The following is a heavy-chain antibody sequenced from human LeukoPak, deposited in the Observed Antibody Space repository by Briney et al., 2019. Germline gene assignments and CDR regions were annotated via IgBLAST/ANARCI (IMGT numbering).Heavy chain of an antibody. CDR3: ARRPNRYTGYYYYMDV. D-gene: IGHD1-14*01. CDR1: GGSISSINW. J-gene: IGHJ6*03. CDR2: IYHNGST. Sequence: SETLSLTRAVSGGSISSINWWSWVRQPPGKGLEWIGEIYHNGSTNYNPSLKSRVTISVDKSKNQFSLKVSSVTAADTAVYYCARRPNRYTGYYYYMDVWGKGTTVTISS. V-gene: IGHV4-4*02.